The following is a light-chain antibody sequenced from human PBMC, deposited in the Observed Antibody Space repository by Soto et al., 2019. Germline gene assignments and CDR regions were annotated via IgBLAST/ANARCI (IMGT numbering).Light chain of an antibody. CDR3: SSYTSSGTLV. Sequence: ALTQPASVSGSPGQSITISCTGTSNDVGGYKFVSWYQQHPGKAPKLMIYEVSNRPSGVSNRFSGSKSGYMASLTISGLQAEDEADYYCSSYTSSGTLVFGAGTKVTVL. V-gene: IGLV2-14*01. J-gene: IGLJ1*01. CDR2: EVS. CDR1: SNDVGGYKF.